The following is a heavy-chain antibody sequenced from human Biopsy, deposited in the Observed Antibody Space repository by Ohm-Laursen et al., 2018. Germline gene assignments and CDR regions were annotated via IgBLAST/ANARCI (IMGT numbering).Heavy chain of an antibody. D-gene: IGHD7-27*01. V-gene: IGHV4-59*01. CDR2: IYYTGHT. Sequence: GTLSLTWTVSGGSIKSYYWNWIRQSPGKGLEWIGFIYYTGHTNYNPSLKSRATISVDTSKNQFSLMVISVTAADTAVYYCARLTGDPSYWGQGILVTVSS. CDR3: ARLTGDPSY. CDR1: GGSIKSYY. J-gene: IGHJ4*02.